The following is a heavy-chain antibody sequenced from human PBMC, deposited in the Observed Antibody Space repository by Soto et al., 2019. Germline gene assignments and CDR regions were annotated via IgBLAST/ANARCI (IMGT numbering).Heavy chain of an antibody. CDR2: ISGSGGST. CDR3: AKDSPVLLWFGELQCNWFDP. CDR1: GFTFSSYA. D-gene: IGHD3-10*01. V-gene: IGHV3-23*01. J-gene: IGHJ5*02. Sequence: PGGSLRLSCAASGFTFSSYAMSWVRQAPGKGLEWVSAISGSGGSTYYADSVKGRFTISRDNSKNTLYLQMNSLRAEDTAVYYCAKDSPVLLWFGELQCNWFDPWGQGTLVTVSS.